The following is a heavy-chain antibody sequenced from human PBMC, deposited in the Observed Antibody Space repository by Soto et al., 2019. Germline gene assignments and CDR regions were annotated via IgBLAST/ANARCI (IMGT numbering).Heavy chain of an antibody. CDR2: ISYDGRNK. Sequence: QVQLVESGGGVVQPGRSLRLSCAASGFTFSSYGMHWVRQAPGKGLEWVAVISYDGRNKYYADSVKGRFTISRDNSKNTLYLQMNSLRAEDTAVYYCAKDYRRVTTAVEFDYWGQGTLVTVSS. V-gene: IGHV3-30*18. CDR1: GFTFSSYG. CDR3: AKDYRRVTTAVEFDY. J-gene: IGHJ4*02. D-gene: IGHD4-17*01.